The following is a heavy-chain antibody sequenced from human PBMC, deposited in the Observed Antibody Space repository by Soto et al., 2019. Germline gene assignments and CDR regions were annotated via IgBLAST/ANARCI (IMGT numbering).Heavy chain of an antibody. V-gene: IGHV1-46*01. Sequence: ASVKVSCKASGYTFTSYYMHWVRQAPGQGLEWMGIINPSGGSTSYAQKFQGRVTMTRDTSTCTVYMELSSLRSEDTAVFYCGGVYDSSGYLGCFAPGGKGTLVTVS. J-gene: IGHJ5*02. CDR3: GGVYDSSGYLGCFAP. CDR1: GYTFTSYY. D-gene: IGHD3-22*01. CDR2: INPSGGST.